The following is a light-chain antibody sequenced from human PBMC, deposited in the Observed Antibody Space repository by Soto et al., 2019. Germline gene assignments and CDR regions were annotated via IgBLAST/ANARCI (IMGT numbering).Light chain of an antibody. J-gene: IGKJ1*01. CDR2: AAS. Sequence: DIQLTHSPSFLSASVGDRVTITCLASQGISSYLAWYQQKPGKAPKLLIYAASSLQSGVPSRFSGSGSGTEITFTISSLQPEDFATYFCQQGSSFPWTFGQGTRVEIK. V-gene: IGKV1-9*01. CDR1: QGISSY. CDR3: QQGSSFPWT.